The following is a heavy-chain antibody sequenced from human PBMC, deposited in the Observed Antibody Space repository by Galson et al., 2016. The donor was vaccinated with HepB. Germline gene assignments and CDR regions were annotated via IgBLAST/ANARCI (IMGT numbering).Heavy chain of an antibody. CDR1: GTSISGYY. CDR3: ARQSTEEITMLRGIGWFGP. D-gene: IGHD3-10*01. CDR2: VFYTGNS. J-gene: IGHJ5*02. V-gene: IGHV4-59*05. Sequence: SETLSLTCTVSGTSISGYYWSWIRQPPGKGLEWIGTVFYTGNSYYNPSLQSRVTISVDKSKNQFYLRLSSVTAADMAVDYCARQSTEEITMLRGIGWFGPWGQGTLVTVSS.